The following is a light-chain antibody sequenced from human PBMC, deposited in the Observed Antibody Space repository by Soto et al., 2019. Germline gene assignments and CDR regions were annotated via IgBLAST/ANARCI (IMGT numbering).Light chain of an antibody. V-gene: IGLV6-57*04. CDR2: EDN. CDR3: QSYDNSNPWV. Sequence: NFMLTQPHSVSESPGKTVTISCTRSSGSIASNYVQWYQQRPGSAPTTVIYEDNQRPSGVPDRFSGSIDSSSNSASLTISGLKTEDEADYYCQSYDNSNPWVFDGGTKVTVL. J-gene: IGLJ3*02. CDR1: SGSIASNY.